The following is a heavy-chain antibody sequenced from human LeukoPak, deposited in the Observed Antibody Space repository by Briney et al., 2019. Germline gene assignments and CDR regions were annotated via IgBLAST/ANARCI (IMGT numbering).Heavy chain of an antibody. CDR2: FSGSGGST. CDR3: AKDKGIAFDI. J-gene: IGHJ3*02. V-gene: IGHV3-23*01. CDR1: GFTFSSYG. Sequence: PGGSLRLPCAASGFTFSSYGMSWVRQAPGKGLEWVSAFSGSGGSTFYADSVKGRFTISRDSSKNTLYLQMNSLRAEDTAVYYCAKDKGIAFDIWGQGTMVTVSS.